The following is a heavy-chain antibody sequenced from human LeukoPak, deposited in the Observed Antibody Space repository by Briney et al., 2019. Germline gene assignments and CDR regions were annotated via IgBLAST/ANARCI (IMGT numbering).Heavy chain of an antibody. CDR1: GYSFTSYW. D-gene: IGHD2-2*01. CDR3: ARRFCSSTSCYLTPFDY. Sequence: GESLKISCKCSGYSFTSYWIGWVRQAPGKGLEWSGIIYSGDSDTRYSPSSQGQVTISAAKSISTAYLQWSRLKASATAMYSCARRFCSSTSCYLTPFDYWGQGTLVTVSS. J-gene: IGHJ4*02. CDR2: IYSGDSDT. V-gene: IGHV5-51*01.